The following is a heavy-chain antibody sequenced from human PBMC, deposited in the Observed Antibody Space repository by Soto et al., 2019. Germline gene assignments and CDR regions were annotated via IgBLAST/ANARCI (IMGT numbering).Heavy chain of an antibody. CDR1: GFTFSSYS. CDR3: ARVNIFGYYDT. D-gene: IGHD3-22*01. J-gene: IGHJ5*02. CDR2: ISSTSIYI. V-gene: IGHV3-21*01. Sequence: PGGSLRLSCAASGFTFSSYSMNWVRQAPGKGLEWVSTISSTSIYIYYADSVRGRFTISRDNAKNSLYLQMNSLRAEDTAVYYCARVNIFGYYDTWGQGTLV.